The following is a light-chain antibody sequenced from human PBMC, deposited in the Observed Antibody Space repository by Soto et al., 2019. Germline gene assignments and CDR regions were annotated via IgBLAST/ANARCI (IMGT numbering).Light chain of an antibody. V-gene: IGLV2-14*01. CDR2: DVS. CDR3: SSYTSSSFPYV. J-gene: IGLJ1*01. CDR1: NSDVGGYNY. Sequence: QSALTQPASVSWSPGQSITISCTGTNSDVGGYNYVSWYQQHPGKAPKLMIYDVSNRPSGVSNRFSGSKSGNTASLTISGLQAEDEADYYCSSYTSSSFPYVFGTGTKLTVL.